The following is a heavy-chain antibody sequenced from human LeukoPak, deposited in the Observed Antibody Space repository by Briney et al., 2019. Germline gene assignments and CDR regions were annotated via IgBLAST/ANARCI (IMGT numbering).Heavy chain of an antibody. V-gene: IGHV3-48*03. CDR2: ISSSGSTI. CDR3: ARVGDKEYSYGYPDY. J-gene: IGHJ4*02. Sequence: GGSLRLSCAASGFTFSGYEMNWVRQAPGKGLEWVSYISSSGSTIYYADSVKGRFTISRDNAKNSLYLQMNSLRAEDTAVYYCARVGDKEYSYGYPDYWGQGTLVTVSS. CDR1: GFTFSGYE. D-gene: IGHD5-18*01.